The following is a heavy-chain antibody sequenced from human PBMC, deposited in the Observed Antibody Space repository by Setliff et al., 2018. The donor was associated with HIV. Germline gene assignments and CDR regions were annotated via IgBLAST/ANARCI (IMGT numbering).Heavy chain of an antibody. J-gene: IGHJ4*02. CDR2: INHSGST. CDR3: ARLMGMQLWYPTGWFDY. V-gene: IGHV4-34*01. CDR1: GGSFSGYY. Sequence: SETLSLTCAVYGGSFSGYYWSWIRQPPGKGLEWIGEINHSGSTNYNPSLKSRVTISVDTSQNQVSLKLTSVTAADTAVYYCARLMGMQLWYPTGWFDYWGQGTLVTVSS. D-gene: IGHD5-18*01.